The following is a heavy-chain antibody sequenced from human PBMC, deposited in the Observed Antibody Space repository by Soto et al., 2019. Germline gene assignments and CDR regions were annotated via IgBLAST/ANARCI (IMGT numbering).Heavy chain of an antibody. CDR3: AKTLRLGDLPPWFDP. CDR1: GFTFSSYA. CDR2: ISGSGGST. V-gene: IGHV3-23*01. J-gene: IGHJ5*02. Sequence: PGGSLRLSCAASGFTFSSYAMSWVRQAPGKGLEWVSAISGSGGSTYYADSVKGRFTISRDNSKNTLYLQMNSLRAEDTAIYYCAKTLRLGDLPPWFDPWGQGALVTVSS. D-gene: IGHD3-16*01.